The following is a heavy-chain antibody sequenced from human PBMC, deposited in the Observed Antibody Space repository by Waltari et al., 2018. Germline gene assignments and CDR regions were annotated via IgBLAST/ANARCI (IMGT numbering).Heavy chain of an antibody. CDR2: IRSRFKGDAT. Sequence: EVQLVESGGAWVQPGGSLQLSCAASGLIISDYAIPWVRQASGKGPELVGRIRSRFKGDATAYGESVQGRFTISRDDSKNTVYLEMNSLKTDDTAVYYCIRPFEMGIDWGQGTLVTVSS. D-gene: IGHD7-27*01. CDR1: GLIISDYA. V-gene: IGHV3-73*01. J-gene: IGHJ4*02. CDR3: IRPFEMGID.